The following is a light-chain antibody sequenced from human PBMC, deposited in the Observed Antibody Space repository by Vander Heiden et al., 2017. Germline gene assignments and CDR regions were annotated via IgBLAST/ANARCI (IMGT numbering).Light chain of an antibody. CDR2: VNRDGSN. J-gene: IGLJ2*01. CDR3: QTWATGTAV. Sequence: QLVLTQSPSAHASLGASVKLTCTSSSGNSNYAIAWHQQKPGKRPRFLMKVNRDGSNTRGDGIPERSSGSSSGAERYLTISSLQSEDEDAYHGQTWATGTAVFGGGTKLTVL. V-gene: IGLV4-69*01. CDR1: SGNSNYA.